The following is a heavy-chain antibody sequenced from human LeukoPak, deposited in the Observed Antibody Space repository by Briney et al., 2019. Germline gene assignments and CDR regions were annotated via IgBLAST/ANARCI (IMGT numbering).Heavy chain of an antibody. CDR3: ARAAVYCSSTSCNYYYMDV. D-gene: IGHD2-2*01. Sequence: SSETLSLTCTVSGGSISSYYWSWIRQPPGKGLEWIGYIYYSGSTNYNPSLKSRVTISVDTSKNQFSLKLSSVTAADTAVYYCARAAVYCSSTSCNYYYMDVWGKGTTVTISS. CDR1: GGSISSYY. J-gene: IGHJ6*03. V-gene: IGHV4-59*01. CDR2: IYYSGST.